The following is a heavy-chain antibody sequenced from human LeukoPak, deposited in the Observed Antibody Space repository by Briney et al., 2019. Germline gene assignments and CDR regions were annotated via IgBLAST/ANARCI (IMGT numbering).Heavy chain of an antibody. CDR3: ARDPKLTAMDFHY. CDR1: GVTFSSYS. V-gene: IGHV3-21*01. J-gene: IGHJ4*02. CDR2: ISSSSSYI. D-gene: IGHD5-18*01. Sequence: PGGSLRLSCAASGVTFSSYSMNWVRQAPGKGREWVSSISSSSSYIYYADSVKGRFTISRDNAKNSLYLQMNSLRAEDTAVYYCARDPKLTAMDFHYWGQGTLVTVSS.